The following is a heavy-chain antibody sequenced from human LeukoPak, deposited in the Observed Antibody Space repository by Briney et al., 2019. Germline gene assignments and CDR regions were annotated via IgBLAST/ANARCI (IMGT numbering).Heavy chain of an antibody. V-gene: IGHV3-23*01. CDR1: GFTFSTYT. D-gene: IGHD5-24*01. J-gene: IGHJ4*02. Sequence: WGSLRLSCAASGFTFSTYTMHWVRQAPGKGLDWVSGIVGSNGKTYYADSVKGRFTISRDNSKNTLFLQMNSLRAEDTAVYFCAKDYRPDGYNDLDYWGQGTQVTVSS. CDR3: AKDYRPDGYNDLDY. CDR2: IVGSNGKT.